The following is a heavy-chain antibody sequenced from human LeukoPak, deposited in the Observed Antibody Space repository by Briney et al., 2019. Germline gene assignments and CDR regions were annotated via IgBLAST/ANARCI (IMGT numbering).Heavy chain of an antibody. CDR1: GFTFSSYS. CDR2: ISSSSSYI. J-gene: IGHJ4*02. Sequence: GGSLRLSCAASGFTFSSYSMNWVRQASGKGLEWVSCISSSSSYIYYADSVKGRFTISRDNAKNSLYLQMNSLRAEDTAVYYCARDRPSSGWYGELDYWGQGTLVTVSS. V-gene: IGHV3-21*01. CDR3: ARDRPSSGWYGELDY. D-gene: IGHD6-19*01.